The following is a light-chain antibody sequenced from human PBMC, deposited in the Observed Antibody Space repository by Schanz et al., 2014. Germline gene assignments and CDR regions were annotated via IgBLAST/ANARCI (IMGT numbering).Light chain of an antibody. CDR2: GAS. J-gene: IGKJ1*01. V-gene: IGKV3-20*01. Sequence: VVVTQSPGTLSVFPGERATLSCRASHSVRTNLAWYQQKPGQPPRLLIYGASNRATAIPDRFSGSGSGTDFTLTISRLEPEDFAVYYCQHYSLSPLFGQGTKVDI. CDR3: QHYSLSPL. CDR1: HSVRTN.